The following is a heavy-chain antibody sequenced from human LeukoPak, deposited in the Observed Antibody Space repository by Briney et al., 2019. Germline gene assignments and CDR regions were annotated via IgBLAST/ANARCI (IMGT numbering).Heavy chain of an antibody. Sequence: SETLSLTCTVSGGSISNYYWNWIRQPPGKGLEWIGYIFYSGSTNYNPSLKSRVTISVDTSKNQFSLKLSSVTAADTAVYYCARGSSSRSTNYWGQGTLVTVSS. CDR1: GGSISNYY. CDR3: ARGSSSRSTNY. CDR2: IFYSGST. D-gene: IGHD6-19*01. V-gene: IGHV4-59*12. J-gene: IGHJ4*02.